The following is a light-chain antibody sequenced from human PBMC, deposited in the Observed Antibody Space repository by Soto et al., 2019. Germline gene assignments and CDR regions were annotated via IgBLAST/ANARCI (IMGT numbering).Light chain of an antibody. CDR1: SSDVGGYKY. Sequence: QSALTQPRSVSGSPGQSVTISCTGTSSDVGGYKYVSWYQQHPGKAPQLIIYDVSKRPSGVPDRFSGSKSGNTASLTIFGLQAEDEADYYCCSFATGGYYVFGTGTQLTVL. CDR3: CSFATGGYYV. J-gene: IGLJ1*01. CDR2: DVS. V-gene: IGLV2-11*01.